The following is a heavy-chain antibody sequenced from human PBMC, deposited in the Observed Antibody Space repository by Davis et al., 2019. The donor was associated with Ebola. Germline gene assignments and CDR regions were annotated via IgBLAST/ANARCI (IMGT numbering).Heavy chain of an antibody. D-gene: IGHD3-16*01. CDR1: GGTFSSYA. CDR3: ARDRRGDYGFDY. Sequence: AASVKVSCKASGGTFSSYAISWVRQAPGQGLEWMGGIIPIFGTANYAQKFQGRVTITADESTSTAYMELSSLRSEDTAVYYCARDRRGDYGFDYWGQGTLVTVSS. J-gene: IGHJ4*02. V-gene: IGHV1-69*13. CDR2: IIPIFGTA.